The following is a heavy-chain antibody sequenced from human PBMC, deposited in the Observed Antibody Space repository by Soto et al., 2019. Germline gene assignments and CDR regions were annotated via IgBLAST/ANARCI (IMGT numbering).Heavy chain of an antibody. V-gene: IGHV1-18*01. D-gene: IGHD1-1*01. CDR3: ARGERIYYYYYGMDV. J-gene: IGHJ6*02. CDR2: VSAYNGNT. Sequence: GASVKVSCKASGYTFTSYGIRWVRQAPGQGLEWMGWVSAYNGNTNYAQKLQGRVTMTTDTSTSTAYMELRSLRSDDTAVYYCARGERIYYYYYGMDVWGQGTTVTVSS. CDR1: GYTFTSYG.